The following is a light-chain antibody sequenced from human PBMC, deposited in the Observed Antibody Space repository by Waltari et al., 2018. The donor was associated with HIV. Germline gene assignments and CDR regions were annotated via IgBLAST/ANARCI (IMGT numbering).Light chain of an antibody. Sequence: EIVLTQSPRTLSLSPGERVTLSCRASQTVRSNYLAWYQQKPGQAPRLLSYDAFKRATGIPVRFSGSGSGTDFTLTISRLEPEDFAVYYCQQYGGSARTFGQGTKVEI. J-gene: IGKJ1*01. CDR3: QQYGGSART. CDR2: DAF. CDR1: QTVRSNY. V-gene: IGKV3-20*01.